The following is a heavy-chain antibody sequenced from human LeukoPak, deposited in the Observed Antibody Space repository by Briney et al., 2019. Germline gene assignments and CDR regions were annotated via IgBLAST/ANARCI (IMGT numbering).Heavy chain of an antibody. CDR1: GGSIRSSAYY. Sequence: SETLSLTCTVSGGSIRSSAYYWGWIRQPPGKELEWIGSIYYSGSTHYNPSLKSRVTMSVDMSKNQFFLKLTSVTAADTAVYYCARRLNYGDSSRFDPWGRGTLVTVSS. CDR2: IYYSGST. CDR3: ARRLNYGDSSRFDP. D-gene: IGHD2-21*01. J-gene: IGHJ5*02. V-gene: IGHV4-39*01.